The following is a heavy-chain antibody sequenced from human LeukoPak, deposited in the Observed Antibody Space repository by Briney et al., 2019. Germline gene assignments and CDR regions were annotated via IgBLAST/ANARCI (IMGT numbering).Heavy chain of an antibody. CDR3: ARGFSRRYDFWSGYYCYYYMDV. V-gene: IGHV4-34*01. J-gene: IGHJ6*03. CDR1: GGSFSGYY. CDR2: INHSGST. Sequence: SSETLSLNCAVYGGSFSGYYWSWLRQPPGKGLEWIGEINHSGSTNYNPTLKSRVNISVDTSKNQFSLKLSSVTAADTAVYYGARGFSRRYDFWSGYYCYYYMDVWGQGTTVTVSS. D-gene: IGHD3-3*01.